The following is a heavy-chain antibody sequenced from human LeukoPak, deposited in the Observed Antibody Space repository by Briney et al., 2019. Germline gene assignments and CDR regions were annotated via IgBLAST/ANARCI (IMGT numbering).Heavy chain of an antibody. V-gene: IGHV4-31*03. Sequence: SETLSLTCTVSGGSISSGGYYWSWIRQHPGKGLEWIGYIYYSGSTYYNPSLKSRVTISVDTSKNQFSLKLSSVTAADTAVYYCARGADLDAFDIWGQGTMVTVSS. CDR2: IYYSGST. CDR3: ARGADLDAFDI. D-gene: IGHD6-13*01. J-gene: IGHJ3*02. CDR1: GGSISSGGYY.